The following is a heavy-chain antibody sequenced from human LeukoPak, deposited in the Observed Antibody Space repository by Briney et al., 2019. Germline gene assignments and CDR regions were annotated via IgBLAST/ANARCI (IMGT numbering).Heavy chain of an antibody. CDR1: GFTLSTYS. J-gene: IGHJ4*02. Sequence: PGGSLTLSCAASGFTLSTYSMNWVRQVPGKGLEWVSYISSTSSTIYYADSVKGRFTISRDNAKNSLYLQMNSLRAEDTAVYYCARRLDYWGQGTLVTVSS. V-gene: IGHV3-48*01. CDR3: ARRLDY. CDR2: ISSTSSTI.